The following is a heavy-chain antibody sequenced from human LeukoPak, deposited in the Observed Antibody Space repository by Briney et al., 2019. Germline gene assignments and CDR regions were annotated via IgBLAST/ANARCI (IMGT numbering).Heavy chain of an antibody. CDR3: VGDLDYRGNSGYFGL. V-gene: IGHV4-59*01. D-gene: IGHD4-23*01. CDR1: DGSITTYY. Sequence: SETLSLTCTISDGSITTYYWSWIRQRPGQGLEWIGYIYYSGSANYNPSLKSRITMSADASKNQFSLRLSSVTAADTALYYCVGDLDYRGNSGYFGLWGRGTLVTVSS. J-gene: IGHJ2*01. CDR2: IYYSGSA.